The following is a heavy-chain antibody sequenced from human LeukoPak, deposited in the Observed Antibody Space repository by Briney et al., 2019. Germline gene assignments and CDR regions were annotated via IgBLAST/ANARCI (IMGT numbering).Heavy chain of an antibody. V-gene: IGHV4-39*01. CDR3: ARYYYDSSGRVYYFDY. J-gene: IGHJ4*02. CDR1: GGSISSSSYY. CDR2: IYYSGST. D-gene: IGHD3-22*01. Sequence: SETLSLTCTVSGGSISSSSYYWGWIRQPPGKGLEWIGSIYYSGSTYYNPSLKSRVTISVDTSKNQFSLKLSSVTAADTAVYYCARYYYDSSGRVYYFDYWGQGTLVTVS.